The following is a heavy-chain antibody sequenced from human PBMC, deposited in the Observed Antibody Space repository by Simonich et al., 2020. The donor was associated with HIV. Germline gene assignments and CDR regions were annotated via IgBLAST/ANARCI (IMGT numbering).Heavy chain of an antibody. D-gene: IGHD6-19*01. CDR1: GGSISSDY. J-gene: IGHJ4*02. Sequence: QVQLQESGPGLVKPSETLSLRCTVSGGSISSDYWSWIRQPPGKGLEWIGYIYYSGSPNYKPSPESRVTISVDTSKNHVSLKLSSVTAADTAIYYCARGRPPGFSNGWYHFDFWGQGTLVTVSP. CDR3: ARGRPPGFSNGWYHFDF. V-gene: IGHV4-59*12. CDR2: IYYSGSP.